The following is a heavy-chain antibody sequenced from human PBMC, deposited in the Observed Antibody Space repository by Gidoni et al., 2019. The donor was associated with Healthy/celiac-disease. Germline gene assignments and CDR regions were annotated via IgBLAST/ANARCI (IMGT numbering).Heavy chain of an antibody. CDR2: INHSGST. Sequence: QVQLPQWGAGLLKPSATLSLTCAVSVGSFSGYYWRWIRQPPGKGLEWIGEINHSGSTNYNPSLKSRVTISVDTSKNQFSLKLSSVTAADTAVYYCARVRGTYYYYYGMDVWGKGTTVTVSS. V-gene: IGHV4-34*01. CDR1: VGSFSGYY. J-gene: IGHJ6*04. CDR3: ARVRGTYYYYYGMDV. D-gene: IGHD1-1*01.